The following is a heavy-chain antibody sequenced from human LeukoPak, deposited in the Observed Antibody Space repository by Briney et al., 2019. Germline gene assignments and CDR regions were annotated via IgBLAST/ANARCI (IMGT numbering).Heavy chain of an antibody. CDR3: ARGRYSGTTYYFDY. D-gene: IGHD5-12*01. V-gene: IGHV3-48*02. J-gene: IGHJ4*02. Sequence: GGSLRLSCAASGFIFGDYNMNWVRQAPGKGLEWVSYISSGGSTIYYADTVKGRFTISRDNARNSLYLQMNGLTDEDTAVYYCARGRYSGTTYYFDYWGQGTLVTVSS. CDR1: GFIFGDYN. CDR2: ISSGGSTI.